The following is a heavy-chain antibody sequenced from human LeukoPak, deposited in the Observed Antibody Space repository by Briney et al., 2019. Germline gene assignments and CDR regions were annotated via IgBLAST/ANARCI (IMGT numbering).Heavy chain of an antibody. CDR3: ARVGWVTSFVES. V-gene: IGHV4-34*01. Sequence: PSETLSLTCAVYGGSFSGYYWSWIRQPPGKGLEWIGEINHSGSTNYNPSLQSRVTISVDTSKNQFSLKLSSVTAADTAIYYCARVGWVTSFVESWGQGTQVTVSS. J-gene: IGHJ4*02. CDR1: GGSFSGYY. CDR2: INHSGST. D-gene: IGHD2-21*02.